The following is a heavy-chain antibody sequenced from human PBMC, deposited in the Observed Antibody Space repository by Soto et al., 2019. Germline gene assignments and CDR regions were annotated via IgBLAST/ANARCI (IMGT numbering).Heavy chain of an antibody. CDR3: AREYGGNGAFDI. V-gene: IGHV1-69*13. D-gene: IGHD2-15*01. J-gene: IGHJ3*02. CDR2: IIPIFGTA. Sequence: SVKVSCKASGGSFSSYTISWVRQAPGQGLEWMGGIIPIFGTANYAQKFQGRVTITADESTSTAYMELSSLRSEDTAVYYCAREYGGNGAFDIWGQGTMVTVSS. CDR1: GGSFSSYT.